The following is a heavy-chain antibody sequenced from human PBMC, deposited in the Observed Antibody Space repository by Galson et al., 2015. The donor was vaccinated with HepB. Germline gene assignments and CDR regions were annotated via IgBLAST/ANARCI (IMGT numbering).Heavy chain of an antibody. CDR3: AQDRGGWELTFDY. Sequence: SLRLSCAASRFTFSSYGMHWVRQAPGKGLEWVAVISYDGSNKYYADSVKGRFTISRDNSKKPLYLQMNRLRAEDTAVYYCAQDRGGWELTFDYWGQGTLVTVPS. V-gene: IGHV3-30*18. D-gene: IGHD1-26*01. CDR1: RFTFSSYG. CDR2: ISYDGSNK. J-gene: IGHJ4*02.